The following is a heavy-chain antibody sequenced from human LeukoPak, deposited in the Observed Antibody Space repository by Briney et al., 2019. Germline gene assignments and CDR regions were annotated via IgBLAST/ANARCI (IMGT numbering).Heavy chain of an antibody. CDR1: GYTFINHA. V-gene: IGHV1-3*04. J-gene: IGHJ4*02. D-gene: IGHD2-21*01. CDR3: ARRLGRSFDY. CDR2: INIGNGNT. Sequence: ASVKVSCKASGYTFINHAIHWVRQAPGQRLEWMGWINIGNGNTKYSQNFQGRITITRDTSATTAYMDLSSLRSEDTVVYYCARRLGRSFDYWGQGTLVTVSS.